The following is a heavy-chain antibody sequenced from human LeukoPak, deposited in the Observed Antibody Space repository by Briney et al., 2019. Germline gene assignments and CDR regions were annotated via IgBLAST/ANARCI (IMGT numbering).Heavy chain of an antibody. CDR2: INSDGTTT. J-gene: IGHJ4*02. CDR3: ARRYCTGGSCYADY. CDR1: EFIFSSYW. Sequence: PGGSRRLSCAPSEFIFSSYWMHWVRQAPGKGLVWVSRINSDGTTTSYADSVKGRFTISRDNAKNTLYLQMNSLRAEDTAVYYCARRYCTGGSCYADYWGQGTLVTVSS. V-gene: IGHV3-74*01. D-gene: IGHD2-15*01.